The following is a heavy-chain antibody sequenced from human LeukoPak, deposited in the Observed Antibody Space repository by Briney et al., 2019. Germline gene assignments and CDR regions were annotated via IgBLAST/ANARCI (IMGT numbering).Heavy chain of an antibody. D-gene: IGHD5-12*01. CDR1: GFTFSAYW. J-gene: IGHJ4*02. V-gene: IGHV3-7*01. Sequence: GGSLRLSCAASGFTFSAYWMRWVRQAPGKGLEWVASIKEDGSEKYYVGSVKGRFTISRDNAKNSLYLQMNSLRAEDTAVYYCARLTLSANDWCYDYWGQGTLVTVSS. CDR3: ARLTLSANDWCYDY. CDR2: IKEDGSEK.